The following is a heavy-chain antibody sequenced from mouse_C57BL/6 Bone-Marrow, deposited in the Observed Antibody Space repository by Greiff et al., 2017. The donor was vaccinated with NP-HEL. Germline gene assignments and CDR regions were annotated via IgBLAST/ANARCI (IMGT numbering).Heavy chain of an antibody. Sequence: EVKLMESGGGLVQPGGSLKLSCAASGFTFSDYGMAWVRQAPRKGPEWVAFISNLAYSIYYADTVTGRFTISRENAKNTLYLEMSSLRSEDTAMYYCARQGNDGYFFAYWGQGTLVTVSA. D-gene: IGHD2-3*01. CDR3: ARQGNDGYFFAY. J-gene: IGHJ3*01. V-gene: IGHV5-15*01. CDR1: GFTFSDYG. CDR2: ISNLAYSI.